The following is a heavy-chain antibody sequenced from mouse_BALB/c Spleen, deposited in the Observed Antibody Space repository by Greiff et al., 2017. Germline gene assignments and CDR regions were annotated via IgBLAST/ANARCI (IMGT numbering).Heavy chain of an antibody. Sequence: QVHVKQSGPELVKPGASVKMSCKASGYTFTDYVISWVKQRTGQGLEWIGEIYPGSGSTYYNEKFKGKATLTADKSSNTAYMQLSSLTSEDSAVYFCASPSSFAYWGQGTLVTVSA. CDR2: IYPGSGST. CDR1: GYTFTDYV. CDR3: ASPSSFAY. V-gene: IGHV1-77*01. J-gene: IGHJ3*01.